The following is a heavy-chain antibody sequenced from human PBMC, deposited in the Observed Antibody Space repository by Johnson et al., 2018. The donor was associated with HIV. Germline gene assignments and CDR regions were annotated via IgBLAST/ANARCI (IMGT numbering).Heavy chain of an antibody. CDR2: LNWNGGST. Sequence: EQLVESGGGVVRPGGSLRLSCAASGFTFDDYGMSWVRPAPGKGLEWVSGLNWNGGSTCYADSVKVRFTISRDNSNNTLYLQMYSLRTEDTAVYYCARARLLWFRELWPHDALDIWGQGTMVTVSS. J-gene: IGHJ3*02. CDR3: ARARLLWFRELWPHDALDI. CDR1: GFTFDDYG. V-gene: IGHV3-20*04. D-gene: IGHD3-10*01.